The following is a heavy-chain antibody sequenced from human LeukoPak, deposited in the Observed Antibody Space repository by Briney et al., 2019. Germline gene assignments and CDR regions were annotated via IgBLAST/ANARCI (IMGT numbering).Heavy chain of an antibody. CDR2: ISSSSSTI. CDR1: GFTFSSYW. CDR3: ARDIYYDSSGYYGSVY. J-gene: IGHJ4*02. Sequence: GGSLRLSCAASGFTFSSYWMTWVRQAPGKGLEWVSYISSSSSTIYYADSVKGRFTISRDNAKNSLYLQMNSLRAEDTAVYYCARDIYYDSSGYYGSVYWGQGTLVTVSS. V-gene: IGHV3-48*04. D-gene: IGHD3-22*01.